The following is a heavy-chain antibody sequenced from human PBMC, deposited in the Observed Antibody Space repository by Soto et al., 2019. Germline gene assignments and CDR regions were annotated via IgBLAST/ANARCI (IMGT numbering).Heavy chain of an antibody. D-gene: IGHD3-16*01. CDR3: ARFEGGAAYYYYYGMDV. Sequence: SSVKVSCKASGGTFSSYAISWVRQAPGQGVEWMGGIISIFGTANYVQKVQGRATITADAFPSTAYVELSSLRSEDMAVYYCARFEGGAAYYYYYGMDVWGQGTTVTVSS. J-gene: IGHJ6*02. CDR1: GGTFSSYA. V-gene: IGHV1-69*13. CDR2: IISIFGTA.